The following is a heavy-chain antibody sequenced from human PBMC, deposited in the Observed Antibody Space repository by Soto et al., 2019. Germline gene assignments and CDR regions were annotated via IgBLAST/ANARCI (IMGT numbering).Heavy chain of an antibody. D-gene: IGHD3-3*02. J-gene: IGHJ5*02. V-gene: IGHV4-39*01. CDR1: GDSIISSDFY. Sequence: PSETLSLTGTVSGDSIISSDFYWCWVRQPPGKGLEWSGSIFYLGSSYYNPSLKSRVTMSVDTSNNQFSLRLRSVTAAPTALYSSARPSLAIRKNNRLEPWGKGLMVTVSS. CDR2: IFYLGSS. CDR3: ARPSLAIRKNNRLEP.